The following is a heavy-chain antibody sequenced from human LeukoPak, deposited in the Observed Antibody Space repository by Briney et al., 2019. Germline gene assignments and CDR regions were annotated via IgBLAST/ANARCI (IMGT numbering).Heavy chain of an antibody. D-gene: IGHD3-16*02. CDR2: INHSGST. CDR3: ARRGVFRGVIGHAFDI. V-gene: IGHV4-34*01. J-gene: IGHJ3*02. Sequence: NPSETLSLTCDVNDESFSTYYWSWIRQSPGKGLEWIGEINHSGSTNYNPSLKSRVTISVDTSKNQFSLKLSSVTAADTAVYCCARRGVFRGVIGHAFDIWGQGTMVTVSS. CDR1: DESFSTYY.